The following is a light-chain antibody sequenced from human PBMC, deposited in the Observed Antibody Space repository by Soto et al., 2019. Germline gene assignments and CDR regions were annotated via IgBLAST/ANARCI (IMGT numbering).Light chain of an antibody. Sequence: GDRVTITCRASQGISNYLAWYQQKPGKVPKLLIYAAFTLQSGAPSRFSGSGFGTDFTLTISSLQPEDVATYYCQKYDDVPWTFGQGTKVEIK. V-gene: IGKV1-27*01. CDR1: QGISNY. CDR3: QKYDDVPWT. CDR2: AAF. J-gene: IGKJ1*01.